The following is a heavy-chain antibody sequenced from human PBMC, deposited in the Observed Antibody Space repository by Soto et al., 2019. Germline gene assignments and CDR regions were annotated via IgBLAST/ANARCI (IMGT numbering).Heavy chain of an antibody. J-gene: IGHJ4*02. V-gene: IGHV1-3*04. D-gene: IGHD6-6*01. CDR1: GYTLKSYQ. Sequence: GASVKVSCKASGYTLKSYQIYWVRQAPGQRLECMGWINISNGNTEYSQNFQGRVTMTRDTSASTAYMELSSLRSEDTAVYYCASAPYSSPYYFDYWGQGTLVTVS. CDR3: ASAPYSSPYYFDY. CDR2: INISNGNT.